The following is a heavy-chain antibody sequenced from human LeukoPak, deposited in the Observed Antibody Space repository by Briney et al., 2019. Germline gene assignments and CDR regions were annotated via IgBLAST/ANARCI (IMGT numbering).Heavy chain of an antibody. CDR2: ISSSGSTI. Sequence: PGGSLRLSCAASGFTFSDYYMSWIRQAPGKGLEWVSYISSSGSTIYYADSVKGRFTISRDNAKNSLYLQMNSLRAEDTAVYYCAKVISGELLSPIDYWGQGTLVTVSS. J-gene: IGHJ4*02. CDR1: GFTFSDYY. D-gene: IGHD3-10*01. CDR3: AKVISGELLSPIDY. V-gene: IGHV3-11*01.